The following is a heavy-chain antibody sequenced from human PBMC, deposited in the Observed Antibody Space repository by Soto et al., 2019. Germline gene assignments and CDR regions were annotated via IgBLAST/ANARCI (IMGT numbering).Heavy chain of an antibody. CDR3: ARAPRGNYGYPSYFDY. D-gene: IGHD3-10*01. J-gene: IGHJ4*02. CDR2: IYYSGST. Sequence: HSETLSLTCTVSGGSISSYYWSWIRQPPGNLLEWIGYIYYSGSTNYNPSLKSRVTISVDTSKNQFSLKLSSVTAADTAVYYCARAPRGNYGYPSYFDYWGQGTLVTVSS. V-gene: IGHV4-59*01. CDR1: GGSISSYY.